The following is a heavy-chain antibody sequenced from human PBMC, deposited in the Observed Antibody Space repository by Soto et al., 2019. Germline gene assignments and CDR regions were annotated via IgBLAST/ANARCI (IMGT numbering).Heavy chain of an antibody. J-gene: IGHJ4*02. D-gene: IGHD1-26*01. CDR3: ARSSPEGELLHWFGY. CDR2: IHYSGNT. Sequence: SETLSLTCTVSGGSISSSDYYWAWIRQPPGKGLEWIGTIHYSGNTYYNPSLKGRVTISVDTSKNQFSLKLNSVTAADTAVYYCARSSPEGELLHWFGYWGQXTLVTVSS. CDR1: GGSISSSDYY. V-gene: IGHV4-39*01.